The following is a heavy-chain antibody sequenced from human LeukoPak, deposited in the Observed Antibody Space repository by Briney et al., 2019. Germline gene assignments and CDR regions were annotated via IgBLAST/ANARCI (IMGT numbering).Heavy chain of an antibody. V-gene: IGHV3-53*01. CDR1: EFTFSSNY. CDR2: IYSGGST. J-gene: IGHJ6*02. Sequence: PGGSLRLSCAASEFTFSSNYMSWVRQAPGKGLEWVSVIYSGGSTYYADSVKGRFTISRDNSKNTLYLQMNSLRAEDTAVYYCARDRYYDILTGYYTYYGMDVWGQGTTVTVSS. CDR3: ARDRYYDILTGYYTYYGMDV. D-gene: IGHD3-9*01.